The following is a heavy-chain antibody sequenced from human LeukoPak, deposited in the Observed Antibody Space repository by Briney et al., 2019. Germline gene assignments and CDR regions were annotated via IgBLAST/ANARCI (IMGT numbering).Heavy chain of an antibody. J-gene: IGHJ4*02. CDR3: AREYTGIAEYYFNY. D-gene: IGHD6-13*01. CDR2: IYTSGST. Sequence: SETLSLTCTVSGGSISSYYWSWIRQPAGKGLEWIGRIYTSGSTNYNPSLKSRVTMSVDTSKNQFSLKLSSVTAADTAVYYCAREYTGIAEYYFNYWGQGTLVTVSS. CDR1: GGSISSYY. V-gene: IGHV4-4*07.